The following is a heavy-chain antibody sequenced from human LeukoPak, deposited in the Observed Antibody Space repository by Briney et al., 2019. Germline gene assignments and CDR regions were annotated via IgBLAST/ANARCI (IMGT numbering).Heavy chain of an antibody. D-gene: IGHD3-9*01. CDR1: GFTFSSYA. CDR3: AKDSVRAYDILTGYYSY. V-gene: IGHV3-23*01. CDR2: ISGSGGST. J-gene: IGHJ4*02. Sequence: GGSLRLSCAASGFTFSSYAMSWVRQAPGKGLEWVSAISGSGGSTYYADSVKGRFTISRDNSKNTLYLQMNGLRAEDTAVYYCAKDSVRAYDILTGYYSYWGQGTLVTVSS.